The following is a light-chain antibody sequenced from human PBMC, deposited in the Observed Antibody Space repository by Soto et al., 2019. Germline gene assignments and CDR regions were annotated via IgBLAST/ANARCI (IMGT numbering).Light chain of an antibody. CDR1: QSVSNN. V-gene: IGKV3-15*01. J-gene: IGKJ3*01. CDR2: GAS. CDR3: QQYSSWPLT. Sequence: EIVLTQSPATLSVFPGEKATLSCGASQSVSNNLAWYHQKPGQAPRPLIYGASTRATGVPARFSGSGSGTEFTLTISSLQSEDSAIYYCQQYSSWPLTFGPGPKVAIE.